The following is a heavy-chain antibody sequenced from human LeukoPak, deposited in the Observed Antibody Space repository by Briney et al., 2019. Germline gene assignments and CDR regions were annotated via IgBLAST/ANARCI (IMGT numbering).Heavy chain of an antibody. CDR1: GGSISSYY. CDR2: IYYSGST. J-gene: IGHJ4*02. V-gene: IGHV4-39*01. D-gene: IGHD3-16*01. CDR3: ASQPLGGRVY. Sequence: SETLSLTCTVSGGSISSYYWGWIRQPPGKGLEWIGSIYYSGSTYYNPSLKSRVTISVDTSKNQFSLKLSSVTAADTAVYYCASQPLGGRVYWGQGTLVTVSS.